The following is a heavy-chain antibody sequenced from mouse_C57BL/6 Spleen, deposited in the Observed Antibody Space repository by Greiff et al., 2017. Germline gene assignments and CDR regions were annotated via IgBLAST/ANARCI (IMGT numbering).Heavy chain of an antibody. J-gene: IGHJ4*01. CDR3: ARGDYYGSSSYAMDY. D-gene: IGHD1-1*01. CDR2: FDPEDGET. CDR1: GFNIKDYS. V-gene: IGHV14-2*01. Sequence: EVQLQQSGAELVKPGASVKLSCTASGFNIKDYSMHWVKQRTEQGLEWIGRFDPEDGETKYAPKFQGKATITADTSSNTAYMQLSSLTSEDTAVYYCARGDYYGSSSYAMDYWGQGTSVTVSS.